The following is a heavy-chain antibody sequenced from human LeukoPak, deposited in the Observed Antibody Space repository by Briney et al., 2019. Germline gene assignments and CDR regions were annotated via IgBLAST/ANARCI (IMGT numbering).Heavy chain of an antibody. Sequence: SETLSLTCAVYGGSFSGYYWSWIRQPPGKGLEWIGEINHSGSTNYNPSLKSRVTISVDTSKNQFSLKLSSVTAADTAVYYCASSGGYCSSTSCQNPTSPTYFDYWAREPWSPSPQ. CDR3: ASSGGYCSSTSCQNPTSPTYFDY. D-gene: IGHD2-2*01. V-gene: IGHV4-34*01. CDR2: INHSGST. J-gene: IGHJ4*02. CDR1: GGSFSGYY.